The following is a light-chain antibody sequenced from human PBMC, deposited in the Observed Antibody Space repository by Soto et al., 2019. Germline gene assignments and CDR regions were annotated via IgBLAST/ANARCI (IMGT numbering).Light chain of an antibody. J-gene: IGLJ1*01. Sequence: QSALTQPASVSGSPGQSITISCTGTSSDVGGYDYVSWYQQYPGKAPKLIIYEVSSRPSGVSNRFSGSKSGNTASLTISGLQAEDETDYYCSSCTSSSTCLFGTGTKLTV. CDR1: SSDVGGYDY. CDR2: EVS. CDR3: SSCTSSSTCL. V-gene: IGLV2-14*01.